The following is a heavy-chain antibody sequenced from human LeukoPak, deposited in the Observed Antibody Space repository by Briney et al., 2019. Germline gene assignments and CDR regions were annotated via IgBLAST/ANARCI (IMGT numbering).Heavy chain of an antibody. D-gene: IGHD6-19*01. CDR3: AKDLYSSGWYYFDY. V-gene: IGHV3-23*01. J-gene: IGHJ4*02. Sequence: GGSLRLSCAASGFTFSSYAMSLVRQAPGKGMERVSAMSGDRYSTYYADSVNGRFSISRDNSKSTVYLQMSSLRAEDTAVYYCAKDLYSSGWYYFDYWGQGSLVTVSS. CDR1: GFTFSSYA. CDR2: MSGDRYST.